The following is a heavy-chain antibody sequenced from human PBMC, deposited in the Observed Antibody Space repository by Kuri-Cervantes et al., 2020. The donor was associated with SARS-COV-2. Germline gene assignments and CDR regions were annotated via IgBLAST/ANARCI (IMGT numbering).Heavy chain of an antibody. J-gene: IGHJ6*02. CDR1: GGSFSGYY. D-gene: IGHD4-17*01. Sequence: ESLKISCAVYGGSFSGYYWSWIRQPPGKGLEWIGEINHSGSTNYNPSLKSRVTISVDTSKNLFSLKLSSVTAADTAVYYCARLSTVTDNYGMDVWGQGTTVTVSS. CDR2: INHSGST. CDR3: ARLSTVTDNYGMDV. V-gene: IGHV4-34*01.